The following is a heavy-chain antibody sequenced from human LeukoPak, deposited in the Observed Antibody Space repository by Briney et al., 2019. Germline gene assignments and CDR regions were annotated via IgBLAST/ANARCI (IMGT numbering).Heavy chain of an antibody. V-gene: IGHV4-61*02. J-gene: IGHJ4*02. CDR2: IYTSGST. CDR1: GGSISSGSYY. D-gene: IGHD4-11*01. CDR3: ARELDYSNYGYFDY. Sequence: TSETLSLTCTVSGGSISSGSYYWSWIRQPAWKGLEWIGRIYTSGSTNYNPSLKSRVTISVDTSKNQFSLKLSSVTAADTAVYYCARELDYSNYGYFDYWGQGTLVTVSS.